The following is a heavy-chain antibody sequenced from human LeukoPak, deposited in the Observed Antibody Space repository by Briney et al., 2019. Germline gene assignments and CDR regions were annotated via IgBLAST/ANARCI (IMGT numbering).Heavy chain of an antibody. J-gene: IGHJ5*02. V-gene: IGHV4-4*07. CDR2: IYTSGST. CDR1: GGSISSYY. Sequence: SETLSLTCTVSGGSISSYYWSWIRQPAGKGLEWIGRIYTSGSTNYNPSLKSRVTMSVDTSKNQFSLKLSSVTAADTAVYYCARDAVAGIPGWFDPWGQGTLVTVSS. CDR3: ARDAVAGIPGWFDP. D-gene: IGHD6-19*01.